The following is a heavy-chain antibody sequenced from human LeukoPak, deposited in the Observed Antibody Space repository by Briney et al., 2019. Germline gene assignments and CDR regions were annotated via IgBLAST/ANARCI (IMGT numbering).Heavy chain of an antibody. D-gene: IGHD1-26*01. CDR2: IVVGSGNT. Sequence: SVKVSCKASGFTFTSSAMQWVRQARGQRLEWIGWIVVGSGNTNYAQKFQERVTITRDMSTSTAYMELSSLRSEDTAVYYCAAAKGVVGATGSSAFDIWGQGTMVTVSS. CDR3: AAAKGVVGATGSSAFDI. CDR1: GFTFTSSA. V-gene: IGHV1-58*02. J-gene: IGHJ3*02.